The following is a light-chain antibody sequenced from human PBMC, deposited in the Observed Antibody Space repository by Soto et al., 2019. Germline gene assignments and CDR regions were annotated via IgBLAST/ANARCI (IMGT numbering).Light chain of an antibody. CDR3: HQYNSWPLT. J-gene: IGKJ4*01. V-gene: IGKV3-15*01. CDR1: QSIKNN. Sequence: EIVLTQSPGTLSLSPGERATLSCRASQSIKNNFLAWYQQKPGQAPRLLIFGASTRAAGIPARFSGSGSGTEFTLTISSLQSEDFAVYFCHQYNSWPLTVGGGTKVDIK. CDR2: GAS.